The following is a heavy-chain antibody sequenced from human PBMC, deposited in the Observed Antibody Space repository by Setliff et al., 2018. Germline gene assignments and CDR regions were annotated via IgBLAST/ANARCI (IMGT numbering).Heavy chain of an antibody. CDR3: ARSPGWIPWFES. Sequence: PGGSLRLSCTASGFTLTNAWINWVRQAPGKGLEWVSSISAANGYIYYADSVKGRFTISRDNAKFSLYLQMNSLGAEDTAVYFCARSPGWIPWFESWGQGTLVTVSS. CDR2: ISAANGYI. J-gene: IGHJ5*01. V-gene: IGHV3-21*01. D-gene: IGHD5-18*01. CDR1: GFTLTNAW.